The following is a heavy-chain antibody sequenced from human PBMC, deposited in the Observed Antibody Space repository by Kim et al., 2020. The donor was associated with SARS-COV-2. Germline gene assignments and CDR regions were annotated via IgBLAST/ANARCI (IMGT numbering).Heavy chain of an antibody. Sequence: GRFTISRDNAKNSLYLQMNSLRAEDTAVYYCARAFCGGGSCYFYYYGMDVWGQGTTVTVSS. D-gene: IGHD2-15*01. V-gene: IGHV3-11*06. CDR3: ARAFCGGGSCYFYYYGMDV. J-gene: IGHJ6*02.